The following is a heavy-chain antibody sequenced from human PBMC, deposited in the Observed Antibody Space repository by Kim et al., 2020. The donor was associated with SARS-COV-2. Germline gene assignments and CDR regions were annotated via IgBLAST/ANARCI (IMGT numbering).Heavy chain of an antibody. V-gene: IGHV3-53*01. J-gene: IGHJ3*02. Sequence: GGSLRLSCAPSGFTVSSAYMTWVRQAPGKGLEWVSIIYLGGSTYHADPVKGRFTISKDTSKNMLFLQMNSLRGEDTAVYYCARGSYDAFDIWGQGTMVTV. CDR2: IYLGGST. CDR3: ARGSYDAFDI. CDR1: GFTVSSAY.